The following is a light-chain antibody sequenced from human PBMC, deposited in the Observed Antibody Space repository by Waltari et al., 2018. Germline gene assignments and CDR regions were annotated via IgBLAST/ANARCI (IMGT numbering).Light chain of an antibody. V-gene: IGKV1-5*03. Sequence: DIQRTQFPSTLSALVGDRVPIPCRASRSVITRLSWFQQKPGKAPKLVVYKASTLESGVPSRFSGSGAGTEVTLTISSLQPDDFSTYYCQQYNSLSPWTFGQGTKVEIK. J-gene: IGKJ1*01. CDR2: KAS. CDR1: RSVITR. CDR3: QQYNSLSPWT.